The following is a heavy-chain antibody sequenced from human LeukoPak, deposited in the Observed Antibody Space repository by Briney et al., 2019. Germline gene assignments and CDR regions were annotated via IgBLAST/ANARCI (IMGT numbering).Heavy chain of an antibody. D-gene: IGHD6-19*01. V-gene: IGHV1-46*01. Sequence: ASVKVSCKASGYTFSSYYMHWVRQAPGQGLEWMGIINPSGGSTSNAQKFQGRVTMTRDTSTSTVYMELSSLRSEDTAVYYCARGGGVGIAVAGTYYFDYWGQGTLVTVSS. CDR2: INPSGGST. J-gene: IGHJ4*02. CDR3: ARGGGVGIAVAGTYYFDY. CDR1: GYTFSSYY.